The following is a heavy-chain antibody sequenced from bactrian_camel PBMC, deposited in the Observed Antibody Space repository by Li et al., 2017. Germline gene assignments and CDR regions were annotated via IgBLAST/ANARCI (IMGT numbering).Heavy chain of an antibody. CDR3: AAEGRGGTLGAAYCSCGVCCRYNY. J-gene: IGHJ4*01. D-gene: IGHD2*01. CDR2: IYTGSGRT. V-gene: IGHV3S1*01. CDR1: GFTTSYNC. Sequence: HVQLVESGGGSVQAGGSLRLSCAASGFTTSYNCVGWFRQAPGNEREGVAAIYTGSGRTYYTDSVKGRFDISRDNAKNTLYLQMNSLKPEDTAMYYCAAEGRGGTLGAAYCSCGVCCRYNYWGQGTQVTVS.